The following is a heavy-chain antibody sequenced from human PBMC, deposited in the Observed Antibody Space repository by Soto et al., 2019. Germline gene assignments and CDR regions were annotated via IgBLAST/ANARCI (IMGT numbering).Heavy chain of an antibody. J-gene: IGHJ4*02. CDR1: GHTFKNYA. D-gene: IGHD2-2*01. Sequence: EVQLLESGGGAVQPGGSRRLSCVASGHTFKNYAMTWVRQAPGKGLEWVAGISGSGGSTYYADSVRGRFTISRDDSKNTLYLQMSSLRAEDTAVDYCAKVSRGIGVVPAALYWGQGTLVTVSS. CDR2: ISGSGGST. CDR3: AKVSRGIGVVPAALY. V-gene: IGHV3-23*01.